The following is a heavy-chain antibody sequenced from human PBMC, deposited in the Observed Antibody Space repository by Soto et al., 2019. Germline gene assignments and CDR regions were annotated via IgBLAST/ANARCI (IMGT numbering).Heavy chain of an antibody. Sequence: SETLSLTCSVSGGSISSGYYYWSWIRQPPGKGLEWIGNIYYSGNTYYNPSLKSRLIISIDTSKNQFSLKVGYVTAADTAVYYCARYSLYGMDVWGQGTTVTVSS. V-gene: IGHV4-30-4*01. CDR3: ARYSLYGMDV. CDR1: GGSISSGYYY. D-gene: IGHD3-10*01. CDR2: IYYSGNT. J-gene: IGHJ6*02.